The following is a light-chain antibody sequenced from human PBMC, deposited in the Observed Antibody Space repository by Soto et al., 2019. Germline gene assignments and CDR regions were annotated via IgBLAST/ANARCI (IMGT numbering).Light chain of an antibody. V-gene: IGKV3-20*01. CDR1: QSISSNY. J-gene: IGKJ3*01. CDR3: QQYSSSPPEFT. CDR2: GAS. Sequence: EIVLTQSPGTLSLSPGERATLSCRASQSISSNYLARYQQRPGQAPRLLIFGASYRATGIPDRFSGSGSGTDFTLTISRLEPEDSAVYYCQQYSSSPPEFTFGPGTRVDSK.